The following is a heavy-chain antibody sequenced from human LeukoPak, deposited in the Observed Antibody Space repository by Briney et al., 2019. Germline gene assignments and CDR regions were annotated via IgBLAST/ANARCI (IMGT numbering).Heavy chain of an antibody. CDR2: ISGSGGST. D-gene: IGHD6-6*01. CDR3: AKDGVSGIAARFDY. Sequence: ASVKVSCKASGFTFSSYAMSWVRQAPGKGLEWVSGISGSGGSTYYADSVKGRFTISRDNSKNTLYLQMNSLRAEDTAVYYCAKDGVSGIAARFDYWGQGTLVTVSS. V-gene: IGHV3-23*01. J-gene: IGHJ4*02. CDR1: GFTFSSYA.